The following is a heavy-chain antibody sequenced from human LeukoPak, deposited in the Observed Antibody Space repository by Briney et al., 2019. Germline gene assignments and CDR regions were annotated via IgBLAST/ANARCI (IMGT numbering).Heavy chain of an antibody. V-gene: IGHV3-15*01. Sequence: GGSLRLSCAASGFTFSDAWMSWVRQAPGKGLEWVGRIKSKTDGGTTDYAAPVKGRFTISRDDSKNTLYLQMSSLKTEDTAVYYCTTLKIDIVVSDYWGQGTLVTVSS. CDR3: TTLKIDIVVSDY. D-gene: IGHD2-15*01. CDR1: GFTFSDAW. CDR2: IKSKTDGGTT. J-gene: IGHJ4*02.